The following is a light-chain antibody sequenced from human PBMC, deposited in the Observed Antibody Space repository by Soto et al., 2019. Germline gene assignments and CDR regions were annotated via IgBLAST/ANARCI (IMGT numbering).Light chain of an antibody. CDR1: QSVISTY. J-gene: IGKJ2*01. Sequence: IVLTQSPGTLSLSPGERATLSCRASQSVISTYLAWYQQQPGQAPRLLLYRASNRATGIPDRFSGSGSGTDFTLTITRLEPEDFAVYFCQQFGSSPTTFGQGTKLHIK. CDR2: RAS. CDR3: QQFGSSPTT. V-gene: IGKV3-20*01.